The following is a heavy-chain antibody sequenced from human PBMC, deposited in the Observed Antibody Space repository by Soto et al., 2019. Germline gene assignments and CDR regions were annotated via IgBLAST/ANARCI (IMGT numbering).Heavy chain of an antibody. CDR1: GYTFTSYG. J-gene: IGHJ5*02. CDR3: ARGLVATIQRLGFDP. Sequence: QVQLVQSGAEVKKPGAPVKVSCKASGYTFTSYGISWVRQAPGQGLEWMGWISAYNGNTNYAQKLLGRVTMTTDTSMSSAYMELWSLRSDDTAVYYCARGLVATIQRLGFDPWGQGTLVTVSS. V-gene: IGHV1-18*01. D-gene: IGHD5-12*01. CDR2: ISAYNGNT.